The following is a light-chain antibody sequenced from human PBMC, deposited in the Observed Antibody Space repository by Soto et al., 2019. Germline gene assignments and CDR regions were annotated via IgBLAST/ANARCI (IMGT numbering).Light chain of an antibody. Sequence: ILMTQSPSSLSAFVGDRVTVTCRASQDIANFLAWYQQKPGKVPKLLIYAASTLQSGVPSRFSGSGSGTDFTLTISSLQPEDVATYYCQKYNSAPLTFGQGTRLE. CDR2: AAS. V-gene: IGKV1-27*01. CDR3: QKYNSAPLT. CDR1: QDIANF. J-gene: IGKJ5*01.